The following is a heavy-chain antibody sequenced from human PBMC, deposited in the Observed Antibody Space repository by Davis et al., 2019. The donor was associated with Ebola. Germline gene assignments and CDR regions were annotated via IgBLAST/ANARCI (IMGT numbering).Heavy chain of an antibody. V-gene: IGHV4-31*03. Sequence: SETLSLTCTVSGGSISSSSYYWGWIRQPPGKGLEWIGYIYYSGSTYYNPSLKSRVTISVDTSKNQFSLKLSSVTAAGTAVYYCARDLGGKYSSGWYSWDWGQGTLVTVSS. CDR3: ARDLGGKYSSGWYSWD. D-gene: IGHD6-19*01. CDR1: GGSISSSSYY. CDR2: IYYSGST. J-gene: IGHJ4*02.